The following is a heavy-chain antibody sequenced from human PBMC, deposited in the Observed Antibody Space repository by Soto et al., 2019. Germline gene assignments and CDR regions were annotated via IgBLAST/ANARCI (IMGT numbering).Heavy chain of an antibody. J-gene: IGHJ6*02. D-gene: IGHD3-3*01. V-gene: IGHV3-30-3*01. Sequence: GSLRLSCAASGFTFSSYAMHWVRQAPGKGLEWVAVISYDGSNKYYADSVKGRFTISRDNSKNTLYLQMNSLRAEDTAVYYCARDLERYYDFWSGTFYGMDVWGQGTTVTVSS. CDR2: ISYDGSNK. CDR1: GFTFSSYA. CDR3: ARDLERYYDFWSGTFYGMDV.